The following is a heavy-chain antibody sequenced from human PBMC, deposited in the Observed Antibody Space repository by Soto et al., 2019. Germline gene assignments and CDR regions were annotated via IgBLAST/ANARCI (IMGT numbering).Heavy chain of an antibody. Sequence: EVQLVESGGGLVQPGGSLRLSCAASGFTFSSYWMSWVRQAPGKGLEWVANIKQDGSEKYYVDSVKGRFIISRDNAKNSLYLQMNSLRAEDTAVYYCARRSLVVMAQGPPDWGQGTLVTVSS. D-gene: IGHD3-22*01. CDR1: GFTFSSYW. CDR3: ARRSLVVMAQGPPD. V-gene: IGHV3-7*01. J-gene: IGHJ4*02. CDR2: IKQDGSEK.